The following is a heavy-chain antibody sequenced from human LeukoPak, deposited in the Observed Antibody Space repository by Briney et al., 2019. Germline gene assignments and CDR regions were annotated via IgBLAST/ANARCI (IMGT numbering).Heavy chain of an antibody. J-gene: IGHJ4*02. CDR2: INNDGVST. V-gene: IGHV3-74*01. Sequence: PGGSLRLSCATSGFTLSSYWMHWVRQVPGKGLEWLSRINNDGVSTSYADSVKGRFTISRDNAKNTLYLRMNSLRAEDTAIYYCARNPLSGGYGGTIDYWGQGTLVTVSS. D-gene: IGHD5-12*01. CDR1: GFTLSSYW. CDR3: ARNPLSGGYGGTIDY.